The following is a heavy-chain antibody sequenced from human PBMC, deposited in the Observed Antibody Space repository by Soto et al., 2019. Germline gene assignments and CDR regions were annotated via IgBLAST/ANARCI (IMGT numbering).Heavy chain of an antibody. Sequence: SCPTLVNPAQTLTLTCGFSGFSLSSYGMGVAWIRQPPGKALEWLALIYWDDDKRYSPSLKDRLAISKDTSSNQVVLTITNMDPGDTATYFCAHAGDYDLLTFDHWGPGTLVTVSS. CDR2: IYWDDDK. D-gene: IGHD4-17*01. CDR1: GFSLSSYGMG. J-gene: IGHJ4*02. V-gene: IGHV2-5*02. CDR3: AHAGDYDLLTFDH.